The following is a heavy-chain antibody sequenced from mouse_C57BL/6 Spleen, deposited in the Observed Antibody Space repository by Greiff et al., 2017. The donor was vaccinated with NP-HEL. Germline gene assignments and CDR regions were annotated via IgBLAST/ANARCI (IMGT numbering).Heavy chain of an antibody. CDR2: IYPGDGYT. V-gene: IGHV1-82*01. CDR3: ARSEVGRPADG. J-gene: IGHJ2*01. D-gene: IGHD4-1*01. Sequence: VQLQQSGPELVKPGASVKISCKASGYAFSSSWMNWVKQRPGKGLEWIGRIYPGDGYTNYNGKFKGKATLTADTSSSTAYMQLSSLTSEDSAVYFCARSEVGRPADGWGQGTTLTVSS. CDR1: GYAFSSSW.